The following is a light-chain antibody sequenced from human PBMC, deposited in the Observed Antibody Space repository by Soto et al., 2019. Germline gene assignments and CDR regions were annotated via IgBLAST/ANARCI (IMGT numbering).Light chain of an antibody. J-gene: IGKJ2*02. CDR1: QSVSSN. CDR3: RQYNNWRT. Sequence: EIVMTQSPATLSVSPGERATLSCRASQSVSSNLAWYQQKPGQAPRLLIHGASARVTGTPARFTGSGSGTEFTLTISSLQSEDSALYYCRQYNNWRTFGQGNKLEIK. V-gene: IGKV3-15*01. CDR2: GAS.